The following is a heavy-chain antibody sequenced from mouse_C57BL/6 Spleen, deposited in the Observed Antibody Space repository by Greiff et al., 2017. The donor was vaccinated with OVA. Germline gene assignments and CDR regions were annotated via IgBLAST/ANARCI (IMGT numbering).Heavy chain of an antibody. V-gene: IGHV1-19*01. CDR1: GYTFTDYY. CDR3: ARPPLPTGDY. J-gene: IGHJ2*01. CDR2: INPYNGGT. Sequence: EVQLQQSGPVLVKPGASVKMSCKASGYTFTDYYMNWVKQSHGKSLEWIGVINPYNGGTSYNQKFKGKATLTVDKSSSTAYMELNRLTYEDSAVYYCARPPLPTGDYWGQGTTLTVSS. D-gene: IGHD5-5*01.